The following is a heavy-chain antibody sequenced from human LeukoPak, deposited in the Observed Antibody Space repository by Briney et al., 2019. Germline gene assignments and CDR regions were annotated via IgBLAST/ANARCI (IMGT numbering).Heavy chain of an antibody. D-gene: IGHD3-22*01. CDR2: ISYDGSNK. J-gene: IGHJ4*02. CDR3: AKEYYDSSGYYYGNFDY. Sequence: PGGSLRLSCAASGFTFSSYGMHWVRQAPGKGLEWVAVISYDGSNKYYADSVKGRFTISRDNSKNTLYLQMNSLRAEDTAVYYCAKEYYDSSGYYYGNFDYWGQGTLVTVSS. CDR1: GFTFSSYG. V-gene: IGHV3-30*18.